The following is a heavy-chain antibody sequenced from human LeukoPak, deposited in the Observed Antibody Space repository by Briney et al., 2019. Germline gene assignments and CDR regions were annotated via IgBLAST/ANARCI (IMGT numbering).Heavy chain of an antibody. V-gene: IGHV4-39*01. CDR3: VGEEYGTGSYYKSSD. D-gene: IGHD3-10*01. J-gene: IGHJ4*02. CDR2: MYYKGTT. CDR1: GFTFSSYA. Sequence: GSLRLSCAASGFTFSSYAMNWVRQPPGKGLEWIGSMYYKGTTYYNPSLESRVTISVDMSKNLCSPKLSSVTAADTAVYYCVGEEYGTGSYYKSSDWGQGTLVSVSS.